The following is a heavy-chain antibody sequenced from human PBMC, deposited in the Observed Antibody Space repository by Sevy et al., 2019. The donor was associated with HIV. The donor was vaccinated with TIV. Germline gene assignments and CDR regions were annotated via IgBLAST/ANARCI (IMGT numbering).Heavy chain of an antibody. D-gene: IGHD2-2*01. V-gene: IGHV3-74*01. Sequence: GGSLRLSCAASGLTFSSYWMHWVRQAPGKGLVWVSRINSDGSSTSYADSVKGRFPISRENAKNTLYLQMNSLRAEGMAVYYCVRQRGDTVVLPDVLPDYGMDVWGQGTTVTVSS. CDR2: INSDGSST. CDR3: VRQRGDTVVLPDVLPDYGMDV. CDR1: GLTFSSYW. J-gene: IGHJ6*02.